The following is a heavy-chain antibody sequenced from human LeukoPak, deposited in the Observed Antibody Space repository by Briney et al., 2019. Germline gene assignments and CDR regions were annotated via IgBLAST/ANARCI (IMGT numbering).Heavy chain of an antibody. V-gene: IGHV4-39*07. J-gene: IGHJ3*02. Sequence: SETLSLTCTVSGGSISSSSYYWGWIRQPPGKGLEWIGSIYYSGSTYYNPSLKSRVTISVDTSKNQFSLKLSSVTAADTAVYYCAGKLPMVRGVDAFDIWGQGTMVTVSS. CDR2: IYYSGST. D-gene: IGHD3-10*01. CDR1: GGSISSSSYY. CDR3: AGKLPMVRGVDAFDI.